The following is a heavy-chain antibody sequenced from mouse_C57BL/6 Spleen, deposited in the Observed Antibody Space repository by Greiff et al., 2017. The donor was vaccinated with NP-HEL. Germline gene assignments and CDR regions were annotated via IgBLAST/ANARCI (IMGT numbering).Heavy chain of an antibody. V-gene: IGHV1-80*01. D-gene: IGHD2-4*01. CDR3: ARIYYEYDEDWYFDV. J-gene: IGHJ1*03. CDR1: GYAFSSYW. CDR2: IYPGDGDT. Sequence: QVQLKQSGAELVKPGASVKISCKASGYAFSSYWMNWVKQRPGKGLEWIGQIYPGDGDTNYNGKFKGKATLTADKSSSTAYMQLSSLTSEDSAVYFCARIYYEYDEDWYFDVWGTGTTVTVSS.